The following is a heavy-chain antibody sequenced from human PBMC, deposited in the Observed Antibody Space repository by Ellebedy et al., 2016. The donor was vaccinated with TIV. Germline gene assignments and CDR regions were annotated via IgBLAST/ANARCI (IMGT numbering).Heavy chain of an antibody. CDR2: IFTSGST. J-gene: IGHJ4*02. CDR1: GGSISSYS. V-gene: IGHV4-4*07. D-gene: IGHD7-27*01. CDR3: ARDTVTANWGPLFDY. Sequence: MPSETLSLTCTVSGGSISSYSWSWIRQPAGEGLEWIGRIFTSGSTNFNPSLKSRVTMSVDTSKNQFSLKLSPVTAADTAVYYCARDTVTANWGPLFDYWGQGTLVTVSS.